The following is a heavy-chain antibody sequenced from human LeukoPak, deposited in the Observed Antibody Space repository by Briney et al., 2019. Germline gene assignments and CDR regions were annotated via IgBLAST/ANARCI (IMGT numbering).Heavy chain of an antibody. V-gene: IGHV4-59*01. Sequence: SETLSLTCTVSGGSISSYYWSWIRQPPGKGLEWIGYIYYSGSTNYNPSLKSRVTISVDTSKNQFSLKLSSVTAADTAVYYCARTPHYYYDSSGYDYWGQGTLVTVSS. CDR1: GGSISSYY. CDR3: ARTPHYYYDSSGYDY. CDR2: IYYSGST. J-gene: IGHJ4*02. D-gene: IGHD3-22*01.